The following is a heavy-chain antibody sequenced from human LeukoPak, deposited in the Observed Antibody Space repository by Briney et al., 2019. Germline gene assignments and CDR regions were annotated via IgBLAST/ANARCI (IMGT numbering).Heavy chain of an antibody. CDR2: IYHSGST. V-gene: IGHV4-4*02. Sequence: SETLSLTCAVSGGSISSSNWWSWVRQPPGKGLESIGEIYHSGSTNYNPSLKSRVTISVDKSKNQFSLKLSSVTAADTAVYYCASSGLRLGELSFDYWGQGTLVTVSS. J-gene: IGHJ4*02. CDR3: ASSGLRLGELSFDY. D-gene: IGHD3-16*02. CDR1: GGSISSSNW.